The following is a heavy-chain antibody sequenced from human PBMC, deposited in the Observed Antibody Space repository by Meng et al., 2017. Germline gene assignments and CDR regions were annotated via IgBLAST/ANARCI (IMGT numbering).Heavy chain of an antibody. V-gene: IGHV4-61*02. D-gene: IGHD3-10*01. CDR2: IYTSGST. Sequence: LRLSCTVSGGSISSGSYYWSWIRQPAGKGLEWIGRIYTSGSTNYNPSLKSRVTISVDTSKNQFSLKLSSVTAADTAVYYCARDKFYGSGSYYMIFDYWGQGTLVTVSS. CDR1: GGSISSGSYY. CDR3: ARDKFYGSGSYYMIFDY. J-gene: IGHJ4*02.